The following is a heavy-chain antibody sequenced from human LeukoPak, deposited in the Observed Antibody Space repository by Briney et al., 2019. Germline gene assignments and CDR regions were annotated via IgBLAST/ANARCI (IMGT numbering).Heavy chain of an antibody. V-gene: IGHV4-39*01. D-gene: IGHD6-13*01. Sequence: SETLSLTCTVSGGSISSSSYYWGWIRQPPGRGLERIGSIYYSGSTYYNPSLKSRVTISVDTPKNQFSLKLSSVTAADTAVYYWARKAIAAAGANWFDPWGQGTLVTVSS. CDR2: IYYSGST. CDR1: GGSISSSSYY. J-gene: IGHJ5*02. CDR3: ARKAIAAAGANWFDP.